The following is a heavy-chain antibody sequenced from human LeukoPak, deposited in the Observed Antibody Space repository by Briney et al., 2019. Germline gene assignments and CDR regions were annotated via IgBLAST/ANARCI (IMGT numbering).Heavy chain of an antibody. CDR2: ISYSGST. Sequence: SETLSLTCSVSGVSISSGADYWSWIPQHPGKGLEWIGYISYSGSTYYNSSIKTRLTISVDTSKNQFSLKLGSVTAADTAFYYCARADMATVFDFWGRGTLVTASS. V-gene: IGHV4-31*03. D-gene: IGHD5-24*01. J-gene: IGHJ4*02. CDR1: GVSISSGADY. CDR3: ARADMATVFDF.